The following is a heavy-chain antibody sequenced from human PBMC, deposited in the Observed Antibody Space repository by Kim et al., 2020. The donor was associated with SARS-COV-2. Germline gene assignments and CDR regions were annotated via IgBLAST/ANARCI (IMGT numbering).Heavy chain of an antibody. J-gene: IGHJ6*02. CDR1: GGSISSGGYY. CDR2: IYYSGST. Sequence: SETLSLTCTVSGGSISSGGYYWSWIRQHPGKGLEWIGYIYYSGSTYYNPSLKSRVTISVDTSKNQFSLKLSSVTAADTAVYYCARDLRGLAGYDYYGMDVWGQGTTVTVSS. CDR3: ARDLRGLAGYDYYGMDV. D-gene: IGHD2-15*01. V-gene: IGHV4-31*03.